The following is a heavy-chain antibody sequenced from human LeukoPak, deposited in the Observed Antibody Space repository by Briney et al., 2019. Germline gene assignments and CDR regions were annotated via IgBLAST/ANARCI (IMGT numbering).Heavy chain of an antibody. J-gene: IGHJ3*02. Sequence: PSETLSLTCTVSGGSISSGGYYWSWIRQHPGKGLEWIGYIYYSGSTYYNPSLKSRVTISVDMSKNQFSLKLSSVTAADTAVYYCARAPGFVRYFDWLLDAFDIWGQGTMVTVSS. CDR1: GGSISSGGYY. D-gene: IGHD3-9*01. CDR2: IYYSGST. V-gene: IGHV4-31*03. CDR3: ARAPGFVRYFDWLLDAFDI.